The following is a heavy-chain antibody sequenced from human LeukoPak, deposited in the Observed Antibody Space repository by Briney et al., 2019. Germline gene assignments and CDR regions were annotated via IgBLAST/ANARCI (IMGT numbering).Heavy chain of an antibody. D-gene: IGHD5-24*01. CDR1: GGSISSYY. J-gene: IGHJ5*02. V-gene: IGHV4-4*07. CDR2: IYTSGST. CDR3: ARVSVEMAAGADWFDP. Sequence: PSETLSLTCTVSGGSISSYYWSWIRQPAGKGLEWIGRIYTSGSTNYNPSLKSRVTMSVDTSKNQFSLKLSSVTAADTAVYYCARVSVEMAAGADWFDPWGQGTLVTVSS.